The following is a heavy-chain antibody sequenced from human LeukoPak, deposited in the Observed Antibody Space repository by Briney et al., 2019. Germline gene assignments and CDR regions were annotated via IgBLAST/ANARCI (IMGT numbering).Heavy chain of an antibody. Sequence: SETLSLTCTVSGGSISSSRCFWGWIRQPPGKGLEWIGSIYYSGSAYYNPSLKSRVTMSVDTSKNQFSLKLSSVTAADTAVYYCARGDWYDSSGYYYGAVGYFDYWGQGTLVTVSS. D-gene: IGHD3-22*01. J-gene: IGHJ4*02. CDR1: GGSISSSRCF. CDR2: IYYSGSA. V-gene: IGHV4-39*07. CDR3: ARGDWYDSSGYYYGAVGYFDY.